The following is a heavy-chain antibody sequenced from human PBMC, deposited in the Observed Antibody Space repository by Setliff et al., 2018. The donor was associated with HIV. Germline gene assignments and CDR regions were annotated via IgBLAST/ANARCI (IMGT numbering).Heavy chain of an antibody. CDR1: GGSISSDY. CDR2: IYYSGST. V-gene: IGHV4-59*01. Sequence: SETLSLTCTVSGGSISSDYWSWIWQPPGTGLEWIGYIYYSGSTNYNPSLKSRVTISVATSKNQFSLKLNSVTTADTAVYSSARSRTSSGYYGVTGYGMDVWGQGTTVTVSS. J-gene: IGHJ6*02. D-gene: IGHD3-22*01. CDR3: ARSRTSSGYYGVTGYGMDV.